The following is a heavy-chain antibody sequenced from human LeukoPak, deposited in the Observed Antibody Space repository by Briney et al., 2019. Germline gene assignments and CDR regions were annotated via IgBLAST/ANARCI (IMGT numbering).Heavy chain of an antibody. CDR3: ASGGGFLEWLSINPDYFDY. CDR2: INPNSGGT. V-gene: IGHV1-2*06. J-gene: IGHJ4*02. Sequence: ASVKVSCKASGYTFTGYYMHWVRQAPGQGLEWMGRINPNSGGTNYAQKFQGRVTMTRDTSISTAYMELGRLRSDDTAVYYCASGGGFLEWLSINPDYFDYWGQGTLVTVSS. D-gene: IGHD3-3*01. CDR1: GYTFTGYY.